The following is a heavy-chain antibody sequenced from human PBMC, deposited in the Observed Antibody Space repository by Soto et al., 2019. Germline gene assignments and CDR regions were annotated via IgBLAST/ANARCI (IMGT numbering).Heavy chain of an antibody. V-gene: IGHV3-23*01. CDR3: AKDLGSSSPNWFDP. CDR2: ISDSGGIT. CDR1: GFTFASHA. J-gene: IGHJ5*02. Sequence: EVQLLESGGGLVQPGGSLRLSCVASGFTFASHAMNWVRQAPGKGLQWVSVISDSGGITYYADSVKGRFTISRDNSKNTLYLQMNNLRAEDTAVYYCAKDLGSSSPNWFDPWGQGTLVTVSS. D-gene: IGHD6-6*01.